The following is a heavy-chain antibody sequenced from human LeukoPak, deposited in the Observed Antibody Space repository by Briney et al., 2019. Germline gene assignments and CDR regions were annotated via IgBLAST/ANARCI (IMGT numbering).Heavy chain of an antibody. D-gene: IGHD3-10*01. CDR3: VRGGRGRDDYFDY. CDR1: GYTFPSYI. V-gene: IGHV3-48*04. Sequence: GGSLRLTCAASGYTFPSYIVNWVRQSPGKGLEWISYVNAGGDGIHYADSVTGRFTISKDNAEKSVYLQMNSLRVEDTAVYYCVRGGRGRDDYFDYWGQGTEVTVSS. CDR2: VNAGGDGI. J-gene: IGHJ4*02.